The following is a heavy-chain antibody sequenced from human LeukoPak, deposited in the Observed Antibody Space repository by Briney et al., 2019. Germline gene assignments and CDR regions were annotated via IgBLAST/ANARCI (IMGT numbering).Heavy chain of an antibody. Sequence: SQTLSLTCVMSRDSPSLNTVGCSWIRQSPPRGLEWLGRTYYRSQWFNDYAVSVKSRITINPDTSKNQFSLQLNSVTPEDTAVYFCAQYTDWYNFDYWGQGTRVTVSS. CDR2: TYYRSQWFN. D-gene: IGHD3-9*01. CDR1: RDSPSLNTVG. V-gene: IGHV6-1*01. CDR3: AQYTDWYNFDY. J-gene: IGHJ4*02.